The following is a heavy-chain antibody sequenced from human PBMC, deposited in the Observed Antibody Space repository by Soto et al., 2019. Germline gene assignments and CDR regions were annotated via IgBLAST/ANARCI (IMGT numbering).Heavy chain of an antibody. CDR1: GGSISSGGYY. CDR3: ARVFNYGAPWFDP. D-gene: IGHD3-10*01. CDR2: IYYSGST. J-gene: IGHJ5*02. V-gene: IGHV4-31*03. Sequence: SETLSLTCTVSGGSISSGGYYCSWIRQHPRKGLEWIGYIYYSGSTYYNPSLKSRVTVSVDTSKNQFSLKLSSVTAADTAVYYCARVFNYGAPWFDPWGQGTLGTVSS.